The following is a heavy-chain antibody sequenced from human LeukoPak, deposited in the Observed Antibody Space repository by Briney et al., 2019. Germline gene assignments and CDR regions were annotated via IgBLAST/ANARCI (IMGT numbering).Heavy chain of an antibody. J-gene: IGHJ5*02. Sequence: ASVKVSCEASGYTFTGYYMHWVRQAPGQGLEWMGWINPNSGGTNYAQKFQGRVTMTRDTSISTAYMELSRLRSDDTAVYYCARPLSGSYYYWFDPWGQGTLVTVSS. CDR1: GYTFTGYY. D-gene: IGHD1-26*01. V-gene: IGHV1-2*02. CDR2: INPNSGGT. CDR3: ARPLSGSYYYWFDP.